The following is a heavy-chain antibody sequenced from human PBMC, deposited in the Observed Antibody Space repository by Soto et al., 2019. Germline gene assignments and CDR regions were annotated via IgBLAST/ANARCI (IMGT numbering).Heavy chain of an antibody. V-gene: IGHV1-2*04. CDR3: ARSRIAARGGAHFDY. J-gene: IGHJ4*02. CDR2: INPNSGGT. D-gene: IGHD6-6*01. CDR1: GYTFTGYY. Sequence: ASVKVSCKASGYTFTGYYMHWVRQAPGQGLEWMGWINPNSGGTNYAQKFQGWVTMTRDTSISTAYMELSRLRSDDTAVYYCARSRIAARGGAHFDYWGQGTLVTVSS.